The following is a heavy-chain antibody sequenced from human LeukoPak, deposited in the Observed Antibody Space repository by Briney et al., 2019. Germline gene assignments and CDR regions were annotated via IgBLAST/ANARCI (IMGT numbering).Heavy chain of an antibody. J-gene: IGHJ3*02. Sequence: QPGGSLRLSCEASGFTLSSYWMHWVRQAQGKGLVWVSRINSDGSSTSYADSVKGRFTISRDNAKNTLYLQMNSLRAEDTAVYYCARGFGAFDIWGQGTIVTVSS. V-gene: IGHV3-74*01. CDR3: ARGFGAFDI. CDR1: GFTLSSYW. CDR2: INSDGSST. D-gene: IGHD3-3*01.